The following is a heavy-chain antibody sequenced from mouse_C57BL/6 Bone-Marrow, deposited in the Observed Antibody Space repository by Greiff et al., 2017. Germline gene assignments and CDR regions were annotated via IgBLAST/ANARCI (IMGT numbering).Heavy chain of an antibody. V-gene: IGHV6-6*01. Sequence: EVKVEESGGGLVQPGGSMKLSCAASGFTFSDAWMDWVRQSPEKGLEWVAEIRNKANNHATYYAESVKGRFTISRDDSKSSVYLQMNSLRAEDTGIYYCTRPGDWYYFDYWGQGTTLTVSS. CDR1: GFTFSDAW. J-gene: IGHJ2*01. CDR3: TRPGDWYYFDY. CDR2: IRNKANNHAT.